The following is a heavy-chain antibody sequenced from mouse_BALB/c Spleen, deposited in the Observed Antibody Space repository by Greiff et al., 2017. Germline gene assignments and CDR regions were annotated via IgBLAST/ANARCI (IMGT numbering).Heavy chain of an antibody. Sequence: VQLQQSGAELVRSGASVKLSCTASGFKIKDYYMHWVKQRPEQGLEWIGWIDPENGDTEYAPKFQGKATMTADTSSNTAYLQLSSLTSEDTAVYYCNRYYGSSRGWFAYWGQGTLVTVSA. CDR1: GFKIKDYY. J-gene: IGHJ3*01. CDR2: IDPENGDT. V-gene: IGHV14-4*02. CDR3: NRYYGSSRGWFAY. D-gene: IGHD1-1*01.